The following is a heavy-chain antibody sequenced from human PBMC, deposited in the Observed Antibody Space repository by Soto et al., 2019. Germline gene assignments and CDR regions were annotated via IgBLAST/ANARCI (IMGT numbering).Heavy chain of an antibody. CDR2: IRKDGSDK. CDR1: GFTFSGNW. J-gene: IGHJ4*02. D-gene: IGHD2-2*03. CDR3: ARDLGYCSGTICYTFFDY. Sequence: PVGSLRLSCAASGFTFSGNWMAWVRQAPGKGLEWVGSIRKDGSDKNYVDSVKGRFTISRDNANNSMYLQMNILRAEDTAVYFCARDLGYCSGTICYTFFDYWGQGAQVTVSS. V-gene: IGHV3-7*01.